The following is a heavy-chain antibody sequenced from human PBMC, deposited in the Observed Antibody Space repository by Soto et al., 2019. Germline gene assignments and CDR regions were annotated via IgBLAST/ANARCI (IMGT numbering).Heavy chain of an antibody. CDR2: IYYSGKT. V-gene: IGHV4-39*01. J-gene: IGHJ5*02. CDR1: GASINNTSYY. D-gene: IGHD6-13*01. CDR3: GRPWGIGLTPPGP. Sequence: SETLSLTCTVSGASINNTSYYWGWIRQSPGKGLEWIGNIYYSGKTYYSPSLKSRVSISVDASRNQFSLRLSSVTAADTAVYYCGRPWGIGLTPPGPWGQGXLVTVYS.